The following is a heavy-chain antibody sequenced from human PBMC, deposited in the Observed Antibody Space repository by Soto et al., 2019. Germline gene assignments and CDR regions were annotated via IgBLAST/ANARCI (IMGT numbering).Heavy chain of an antibody. CDR3: AKEGALGLYYFDY. J-gene: IGHJ4*02. Sequence: PGGSLRLSCAASGFTFSSYVMSWVRHAPGKGLEWVSTISAGGSSTYYADSVKGRFTISRDNSKNTLYLQMNSLRPEDTAVYYCAKEGALGLYYFDYWGQGTLVTVSS. V-gene: IGHV3-23*01. CDR2: ISAGGSST. D-gene: IGHD3-10*01. CDR1: GFTFSSYV.